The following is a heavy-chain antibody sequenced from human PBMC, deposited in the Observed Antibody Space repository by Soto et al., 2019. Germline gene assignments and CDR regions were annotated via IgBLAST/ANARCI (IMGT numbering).Heavy chain of an antibody. CDR2: IIPIFGTA. CDR1: GGTFSSYA. V-gene: IGHV1-69*12. D-gene: IGHD4-4*01. J-gene: IGHJ6*02. Sequence: QVQLVQSGAEVKKPGSSVKVSCKASGGTFSSYAISWVRQAPGQGLEWMGGIIPIFGTANYAQKFQGRVTSXXDXSXXTAYMELGSLRSEDTAVYYCARPVNYDYYYYGMDVWGQGTTVTVSS. CDR3: ARPVNYDYYYYGMDV.